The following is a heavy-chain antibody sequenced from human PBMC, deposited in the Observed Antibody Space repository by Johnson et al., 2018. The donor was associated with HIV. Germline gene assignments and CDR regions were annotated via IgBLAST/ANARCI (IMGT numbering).Heavy chain of an antibody. CDR1: GFTFSSYG. D-gene: IGHD6-13*01. CDR3: AKVRRGSSWYIAFDI. V-gene: IGHV3-33*06. J-gene: IGHJ3*02. CDR2: IWYDGSNK. Sequence: QVQLVESGGGVVQPGRSLRLSCAESGFTFSSYGMHWVRQAPGKGLEWVAVIWYDGSNKYYADSVKGRFTISRDNSKNTLYLQMNSLRDEDTAVYYCAKVRRGSSWYIAFDIWGQGTMVTVSS.